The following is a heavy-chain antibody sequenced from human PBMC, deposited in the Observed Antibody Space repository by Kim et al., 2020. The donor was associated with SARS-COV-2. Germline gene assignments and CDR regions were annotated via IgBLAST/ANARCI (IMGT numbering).Heavy chain of an antibody. Sequence: GGSLRLSCAASGFTVSSNYMSWVRQAPGKGLEWVSVIYSGGSTYYADSVKGRFTISRHNSKNTLYLQMNSLRAEDTAVYYCATTYYYDSSGYYYPDAFDIWGQGTMVTVSS. V-gene: IGHV3-53*04. J-gene: IGHJ3*02. CDR2: IYSGGST. CDR3: ATTYYYDSSGYYYPDAFDI. CDR1: GFTVSSNY. D-gene: IGHD3-22*01.